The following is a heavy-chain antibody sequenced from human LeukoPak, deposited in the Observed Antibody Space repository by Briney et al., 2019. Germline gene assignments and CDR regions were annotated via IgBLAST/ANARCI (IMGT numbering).Heavy chain of an antibody. D-gene: IGHD5-24*01. J-gene: IGHJ4*02. Sequence: GGSLRLSCAASGFMLSSNWMSWVRLAPGKGLEWVANIKEDGTETYYVDSVKGRFTISRDNAKNSLYLQMNSLRVEDTAVYYCAKEGRSLQTYWGQGTLVTVSS. CDR1: GFMLSSNW. CDR3: AKEGRSLQTY. CDR2: IKEDGTET. V-gene: IGHV3-7*03.